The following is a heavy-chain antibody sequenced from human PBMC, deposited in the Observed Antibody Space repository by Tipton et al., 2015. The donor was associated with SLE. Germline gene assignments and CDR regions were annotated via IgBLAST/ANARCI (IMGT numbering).Heavy chain of an antibody. CDR2: IHYRGGT. CDR3: ARDRYCGAGSCFDWYFDL. CDR1: GGSISGYY. J-gene: IGHJ2*01. Sequence: TLSLTCTVSGGSISGYYWSWVRQPPGQGLEWICYIHYRGGTNYNPSLKSRVTISLDTSENQFSLKLSSVTAADTAVYYCARDRYCGAGSCFDWYFDLWGRGTLVTVSS. V-gene: IGHV4-59*01. D-gene: IGHD2-15*01.